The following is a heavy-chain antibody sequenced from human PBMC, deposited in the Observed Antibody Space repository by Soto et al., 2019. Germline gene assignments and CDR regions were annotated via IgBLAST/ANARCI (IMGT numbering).Heavy chain of an antibody. V-gene: IGHV1-2*02. Sequence: QAQLVQSGAEVKKPGASVKVSCKASGYTFTGYYMHWVRQAPGQGLEWMGWINPNSGGTNYAQKFQGRVTMTRDTSISTAYMELSRLRSDDTAVYYCARDLSSGWYFGAFDIWGQGTMVTVSS. CDR1: GYTFTGYY. CDR3: ARDLSSGWYFGAFDI. CDR2: INPNSGGT. J-gene: IGHJ3*02. D-gene: IGHD6-19*01.